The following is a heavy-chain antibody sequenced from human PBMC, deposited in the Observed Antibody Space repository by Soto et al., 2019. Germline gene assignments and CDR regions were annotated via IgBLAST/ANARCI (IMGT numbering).Heavy chain of an antibody. V-gene: IGHV1-69*01. D-gene: IGHD5-12*01. Sequence: QVQLVQSGAEVKKPGSSVKVSCKASGGTFSSYAISWVRQAPGQGLEWMGGIIPIFGTANYAQKFQGRVTITADESTRTAYMELSSLRSEDTAVYYCARVKWGGGYDENFDYWGQGTLVTVSS. CDR1: GGTFSSYA. J-gene: IGHJ4*02. CDR2: IIPIFGTA. CDR3: ARVKWGGGYDENFDY.